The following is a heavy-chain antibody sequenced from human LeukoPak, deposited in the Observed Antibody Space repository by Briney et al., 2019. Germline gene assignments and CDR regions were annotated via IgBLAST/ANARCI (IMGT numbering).Heavy chain of an antibody. J-gene: IGHJ5*02. CDR2: IYDSGST. Sequence: SETQSLTYGVSGGSISSYNGSWIRQPPGRGLEWIGYIYDSGSTNYNPSLNSRVTISIATSKDQFCLKQGSVTATDTAVYYHARSGGIVADPWGQGTLVTVSS. D-gene: IGHD1-26*01. CDR1: GGSISSYN. V-gene: IGHV4-4*08. CDR3: ARSGGIVADP.